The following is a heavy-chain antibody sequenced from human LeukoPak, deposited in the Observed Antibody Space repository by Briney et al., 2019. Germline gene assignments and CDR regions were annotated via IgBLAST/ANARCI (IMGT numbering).Heavy chain of an antibody. CDR3: ARDLPPNYDSSGYYDY. Sequence: GASVKVSCKVSGYTFTSYGISWVRQAPGQGLEWMGWISAYNGNTNYAQKLQGRVTMTTDTSTSTAYMELRSLRSDDTAVYYCARDLPPNYDSSGYYDYWGQGTLVTVSS. D-gene: IGHD3-22*01. V-gene: IGHV1-18*01. CDR1: GYTFTSYG. J-gene: IGHJ4*02. CDR2: ISAYNGNT.